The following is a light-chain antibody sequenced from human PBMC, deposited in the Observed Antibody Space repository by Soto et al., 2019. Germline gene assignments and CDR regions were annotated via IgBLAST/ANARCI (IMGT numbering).Light chain of an antibody. Sequence: EIVLTQSPGTLSLSPGDRASLSCRASQTVRNNLAWYQQRPGQAPRXXIYDASNRATGIPARFSVIVSGTDLTLNFRSLEPEDGAVYDGQQRSNWFLTFGGGTKVDI. CDR1: QTVRNN. CDR2: DAS. CDR3: QQRSNWFLT. J-gene: IGKJ4*01. V-gene: IGKV3-11*01.